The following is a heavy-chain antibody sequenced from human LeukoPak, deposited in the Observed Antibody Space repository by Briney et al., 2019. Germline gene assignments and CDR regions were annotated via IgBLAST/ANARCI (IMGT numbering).Heavy chain of an antibody. CDR1: GYSISSGYY. J-gene: IGHJ4*02. D-gene: IGHD2-2*02. CDR2: IYHSGST. CDR3: ARRDDYTYEYFDY. V-gene: IGHV4-38-2*02. Sequence: SETLSLTCTVSGYSISSGYYWGWIRQPPGKGLEWIGSIYHSGSTYYNPSLKSRVTISVDTSKNQFSLKLSSVTAADTAVYYCARRDDYTYEYFDYWGQGTLVTVSS.